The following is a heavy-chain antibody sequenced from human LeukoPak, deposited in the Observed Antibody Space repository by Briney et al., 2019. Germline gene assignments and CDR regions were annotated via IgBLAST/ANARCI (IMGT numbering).Heavy chain of an antibody. V-gene: IGHV4-38-2*01. CDR2: IYHSGST. D-gene: IGHD5-12*01. J-gene: IGHJ4*02. CDR3: ARRTTYVGWLPSESPSCFDY. Sequence: LSCAASGFTFSNAWMSWVRQAPGKGLEWIGSIYHSGSTYYNPSLKSRVTISIDTSKNQFSLKLRSVTAADTAVYYCARRTTYVGWLPSESPSCFDYWGQGTPVTVSS. CDR1: GFTFSNAW.